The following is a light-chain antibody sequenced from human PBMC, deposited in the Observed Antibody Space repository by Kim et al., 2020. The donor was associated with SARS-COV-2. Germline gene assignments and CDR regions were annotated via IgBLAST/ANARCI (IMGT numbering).Light chain of an antibody. CDR1: QSVNSCL. V-gene: IGKV3-20*01. J-gene: IGKJ1*01. CDR2: GAS. CDR3: QVWT. Sequence: STLSLSTAESALLSCGTSQSVNSCLLAWYQQKTGQAHRLLIYGASSRATGIPDRFSGSGSGTDFTLTISRLEPEDFAVYYCQVWTFGQGTKVDIK.